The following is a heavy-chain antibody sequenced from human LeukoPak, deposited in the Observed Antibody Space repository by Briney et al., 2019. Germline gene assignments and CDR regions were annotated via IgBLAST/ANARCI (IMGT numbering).Heavy chain of an antibody. CDR1: GGSISSSNW. Sequence: PSETLSLTCAVSGGSISSSNWWSWVRQPPGKGLEWIGEIYHSGSTNYNPSLKSRVTISVDKSKNQFSLKLSSVTAADTAVYYCARDNKQDIAVAGRRYDYWGQGTLVTVSS. D-gene: IGHD6-19*01. CDR2: IYHSGST. V-gene: IGHV4-4*02. CDR3: ARDNKQDIAVAGRRYDY. J-gene: IGHJ4*02.